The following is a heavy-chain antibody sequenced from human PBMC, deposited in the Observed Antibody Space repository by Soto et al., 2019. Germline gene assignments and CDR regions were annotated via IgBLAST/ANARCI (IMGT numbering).Heavy chain of an antibody. J-gene: IGHJ4*02. CDR1: GFTFSSYA. Sequence: EMQLLESGGGLVQPGGSLRLSCAASGFTFSSYAMSWVRQAPGKGLEWVSAISGSGGGTYYADSVKGRFTISRDNSKNTLYLQMNSLRAEDTAVYSCAKAWMDNARQRYFDHWDQGTLVTVSS. CDR2: ISGSGGGT. CDR3: AKAWMDNARQRYFDH. V-gene: IGHV3-23*01. D-gene: IGHD5-12*01.